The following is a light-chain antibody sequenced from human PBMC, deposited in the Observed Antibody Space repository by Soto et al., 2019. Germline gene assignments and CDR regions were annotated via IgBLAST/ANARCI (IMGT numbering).Light chain of an antibody. J-gene: IGKJ5*01. CDR3: QQRNSWPPIT. Sequence: EIVLTQSPVTLSLSPGARATLSCRASQSVRTYLAWYQVKPGQAPRLLIYDAPSRASGVPARFSGSGSGTDFTLTISSLEPEDFALYYCQQRNSWPPITFGQGTRLEIK. CDR1: QSVRTY. CDR2: DAP. V-gene: IGKV3-11*01.